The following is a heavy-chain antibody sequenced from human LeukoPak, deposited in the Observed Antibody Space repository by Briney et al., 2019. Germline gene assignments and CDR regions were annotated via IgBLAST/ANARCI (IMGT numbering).Heavy chain of an antibody. J-gene: IGHJ4*02. CDR3: AKDRYYDFWSGYTFDY. CDR1: GFTFSSYA. V-gene: IGHV3-23*01. D-gene: IGHD3-3*01. CDR2: ISGSGGST. Sequence: GGSLRLSCAASGFTFSSYAMSWVRQAPGKGLEWVSAISGSGGSTYYADSVKGRFTISRDNSKNPLYLQVNSLKAEDTAVYYCAKDRYYDFWSGYTFDYWGQGTLVTVSS.